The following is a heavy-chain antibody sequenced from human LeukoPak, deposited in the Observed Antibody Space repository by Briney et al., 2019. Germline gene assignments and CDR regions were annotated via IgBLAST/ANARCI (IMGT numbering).Heavy chain of an antibody. D-gene: IGHD1-1*01. V-gene: IGHV4-59*08. CDR2: IYYSGST. CDR1: GGSISSYY. CDR3: ARVATGSYAFDI. Sequence: SETLSLTCTVSGGSISSYYWSWIRQPPGKGLEWIGYIYYSGSTYYNPSLKSRVTISVDTSKNQFSLKLSSVTAADTAVYYCARVATGSYAFDIWGQGTMVTVSS. J-gene: IGHJ3*02.